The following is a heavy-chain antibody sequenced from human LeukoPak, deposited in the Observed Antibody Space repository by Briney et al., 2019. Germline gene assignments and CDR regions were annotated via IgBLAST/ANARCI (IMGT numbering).Heavy chain of an antibody. D-gene: IGHD6-19*01. CDR2: IYYSGST. CDR1: GASISSTTYY. J-gene: IGHJ3*02. V-gene: IGHV4-39*01. CDR3: ARHKYSSGWPPEGAFDI. Sequence: SETLSLTCTVPGASISSTTYYSGWIRQPPRNGLEWIASIYYSGSTYYNPSLKSRSTISVDTSKNQFSLKLSSVTAADTAVYYCARHKYSSGWPPEGAFDIWGQGTMVTVSS.